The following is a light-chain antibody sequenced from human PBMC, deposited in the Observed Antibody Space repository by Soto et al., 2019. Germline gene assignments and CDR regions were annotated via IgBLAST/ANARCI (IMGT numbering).Light chain of an antibody. CDR3: FSYTASDMWV. J-gene: IGLJ3*02. CDR2: AVS. V-gene: IGLV2-11*01. CDR1: NSDVGAYTF. Sequence: QSARTQPRPVSGSPGQSVTISCTGTNSDVGAYTFVSWYQQLPGKAPKLIISAVSYRPSGVPDRFSGSKSGNTASLTISGLQTEDEADYYCFSYTASDMWVFGGGTKVTVL.